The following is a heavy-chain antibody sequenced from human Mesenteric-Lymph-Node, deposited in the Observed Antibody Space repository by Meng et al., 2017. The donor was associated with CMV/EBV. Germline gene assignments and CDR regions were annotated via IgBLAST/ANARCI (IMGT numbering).Heavy chain of an antibody. CDR2: ISTDGSIT. Sequence: GESLKISCEASGLTFTSYWLHWVRQVPGKGLIWVSRISTDGSITTYADSVRGRFTVSRDSSQNTLLLQMNSLRVEDTAVYYCARCYGAGSYFSDSWGPGTLVTVSS. CDR1: GLTFTSYW. CDR3: ARCYGAGSYFSDS. D-gene: IGHD3-10*01. V-gene: IGHV3-74*01. J-gene: IGHJ4*02.